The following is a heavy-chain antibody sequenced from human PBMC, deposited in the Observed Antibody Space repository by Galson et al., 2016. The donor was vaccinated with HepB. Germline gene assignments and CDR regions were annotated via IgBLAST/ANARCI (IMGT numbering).Heavy chain of an antibody. V-gene: IGHV3-53*01. D-gene: IGHD3-10*01. CDR3: ASSVRGSGSPPGGY. Sequence: SLRLSCAASGFSVSSNYMSWVRQAPGKGLQWVSVIFSGGSTYYADSVEGRFTISRDNSKNTLYLQMNSLGAEDTAIYYCASSVRGSGSPPGGYWGQGTLVTVSS. CDR1: GFSVSSNY. J-gene: IGHJ4*02. CDR2: IFSGGST.